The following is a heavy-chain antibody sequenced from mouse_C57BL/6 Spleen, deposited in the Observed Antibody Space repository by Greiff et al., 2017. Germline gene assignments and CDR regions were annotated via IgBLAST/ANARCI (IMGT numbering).Heavy chain of an antibody. V-gene: IGHV1-69*01. D-gene: IGHD1-1*01. J-gene: IGHJ2*01. Sequence: QVQLQQPGAELVMPGASVKLSCKASGYTFTSYWMHWVKQRPGQGLAWIGEIDPSDSYTNYNQKFKGKSTLTVDKSSSTAYMQLSSLTSEDSAVYYCALYYGSSYGYWGQGTTLTVSS. CDR3: ALYYGSSYGY. CDR2: IDPSDSYT. CDR1: GYTFTSYW.